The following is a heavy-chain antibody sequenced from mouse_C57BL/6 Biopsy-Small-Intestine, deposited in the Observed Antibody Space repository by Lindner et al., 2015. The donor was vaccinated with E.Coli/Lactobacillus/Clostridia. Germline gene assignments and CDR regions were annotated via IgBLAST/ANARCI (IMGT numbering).Heavy chain of an antibody. CDR2: INPNRGGA. CDR3: AREGFSGDPDY. CDR1: GYTFTGFY. J-gene: IGHJ4*01. Sequence: SVKVSCKASGYTFTGFYIHWVRQAPGQGLEWMGRINPNRGGATYYARKFQGRVTMTLDTFIGTAYMELSRLRSDDTAVYYCAREGFSGDPDYWGQGTLVTVSS. V-gene: IGHV1-72*04.